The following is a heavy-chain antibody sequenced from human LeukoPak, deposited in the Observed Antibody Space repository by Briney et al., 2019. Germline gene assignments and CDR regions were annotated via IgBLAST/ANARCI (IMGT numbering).Heavy chain of an antibody. CDR3: ARERGYCSSTSCYTDDAFDI. CDR2: IGTAGDT. D-gene: IGHD2-2*02. CDR1: GFTFSSYD. Sequence: GGSLRLSCAASGFTFSSYDMHWVRQATGKGLEWVSAIGTAGDTYYPGSVKGRFTISRDNAKNSLYLQMNSLRAEDTAVYYCARERGYCSSTSCYTDDAFDIWGQGTMVTVST. V-gene: IGHV3-13*01. J-gene: IGHJ3*02.